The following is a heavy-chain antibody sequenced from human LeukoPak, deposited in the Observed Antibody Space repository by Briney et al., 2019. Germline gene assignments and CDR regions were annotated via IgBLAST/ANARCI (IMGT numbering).Heavy chain of an antibody. V-gene: IGHV4-59*01. CDR1: GDSISSYY. CDR2: IYYSGNT. J-gene: IGHJ4*02. Sequence: PSETLSLTCSVSGDSISSYYWSWIRQPPGKGLEWIGYIYYSGNTNYNPTLKSRVTISVDTSKNQFSLKLTSVTAADTAVYYCARDVEGVTLLRYWGQGILVTVSS. D-gene: IGHD4-23*01. CDR3: ARDVEGVTLLRY.